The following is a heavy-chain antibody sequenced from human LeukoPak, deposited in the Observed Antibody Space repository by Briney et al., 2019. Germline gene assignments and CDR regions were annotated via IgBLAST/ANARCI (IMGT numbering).Heavy chain of an antibody. J-gene: IGHJ5*02. CDR1: GYTFTGYY. D-gene: IGHD1-26*01. Sequence: SVKVSCKASGYTFTGYYMHWVRQAPGQGLEWMGLINPTGGSTGYAQKFQGRVTMTRDMSTSADYMELSSLRSEDTAIYYCARDNSVGDNAWCFDPWGQGTLVTVSS. CDR3: ARDNSVGDNAWCFDP. V-gene: IGHV1-46*01. CDR2: INPTGGST.